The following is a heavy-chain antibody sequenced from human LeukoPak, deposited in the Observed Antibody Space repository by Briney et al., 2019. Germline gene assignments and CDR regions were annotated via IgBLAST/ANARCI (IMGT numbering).Heavy chain of an antibody. Sequence: GASVKVSCKASGYTFTSYYMHWVRQAPGQGLEWMGIINPSGGNTSYAQKFQGRVTVTRDTSTSTAYMELSRLRSDDTAVYYCARTGYSYGAETLYYYYYMDVWGKGTTVTISS. J-gene: IGHJ6*03. V-gene: IGHV1-46*01. CDR2: INPSGGNT. D-gene: IGHD5-18*01. CDR1: GYTFTSYY. CDR3: ARTGYSYGAETLYYYYYMDV.